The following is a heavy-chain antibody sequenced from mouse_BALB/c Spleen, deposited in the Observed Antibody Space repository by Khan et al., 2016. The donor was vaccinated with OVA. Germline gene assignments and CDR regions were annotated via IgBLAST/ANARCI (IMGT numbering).Heavy chain of an antibody. J-gene: IGHJ1*01. D-gene: IGHD1-1*02. CDR3: ASGGYWYFDV. CDR2: INTYTGEP. Sequence: QIQLVQSGPELKKPGETVKISCKASGYTFTNYGMNWVKQAPGKGLKWMGWINTYTGEPTYADDFKGRFAFSLETSASTAYLQINNLKNEDTATYFCASGGYWYFDVWSVGTTVTVSS. CDR1: GYTFTNYG. V-gene: IGHV9-3-1*01.